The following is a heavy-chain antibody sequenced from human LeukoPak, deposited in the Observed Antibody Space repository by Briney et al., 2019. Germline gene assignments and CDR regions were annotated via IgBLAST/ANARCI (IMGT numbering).Heavy chain of an antibody. D-gene: IGHD6-19*01. CDR3: AREFRVLSVAGTVRYFDY. J-gene: IGHJ4*02. CDR2: ISAYNGST. CDR1: GYTFTSYG. Sequence: ASVKVSCKASGYTFTSYGISWVRQAPGQGLEWMGWISAYNGSTNYAQKLQGRVTMTTDTSTSTAYMELRSLRSDDTAVYYCAREFRVLSVAGTVRYFDYWGQGTLVTVSS. V-gene: IGHV1-18*04.